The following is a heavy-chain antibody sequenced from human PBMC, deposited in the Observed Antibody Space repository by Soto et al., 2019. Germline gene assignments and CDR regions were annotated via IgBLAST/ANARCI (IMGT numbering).Heavy chain of an antibody. J-gene: IGHJ4*02. D-gene: IGHD2-15*01. CDR3: AREGGGYCSGGSCQVDY. V-gene: IGHV4-30-2*01. Sequence: SETLSLTFAVSGGSISSGGYSWSWIRQPPGKGLEWIGYIYYSGTTYYNPSLKSRVTISVDRSKNQFSLKLSSVTAADTAVYYGAREGGGYCSGGSCQVDYWGQGTLVTVSS. CDR1: GGSISSGGYS. CDR2: IYYSGTT.